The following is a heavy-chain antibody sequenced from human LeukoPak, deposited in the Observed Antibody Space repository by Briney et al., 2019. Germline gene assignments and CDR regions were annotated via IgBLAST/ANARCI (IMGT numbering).Heavy chain of an antibody. CDR3: AGSPRYCTSANCSY. CDR1: GFTFNNSN. J-gene: IGHJ4*02. CDR2: ITSSGSYI. D-gene: IGHD2-2*01. Sequence: PGGSLRLSCAASGFTFNNSNMNWVRQAPGKGLEWVSSITSSGSYIYYIDSVKGRFTISRDNAKSSLYLQMNSLRAEDTAVYYCAGSPRYCTSANCSYWGQGTLVTVSS. V-gene: IGHV3-21*01.